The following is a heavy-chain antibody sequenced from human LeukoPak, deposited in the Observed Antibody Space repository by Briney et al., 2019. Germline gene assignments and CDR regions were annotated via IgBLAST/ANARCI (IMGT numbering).Heavy chain of an antibody. Sequence: GGSLGLSCAASGFTFSSHWMHWVRQAPGEGLVWVSRVNGPGDWTHYADSVRGRFIISRDNAENTISLQMNNLRAEDTAVYFCAREVFEGQRQSDAFDVWGQGTMVTVSS. J-gene: IGHJ3*01. CDR3: AREVFEGQRQSDAFDV. CDR1: GFTFSSHW. D-gene: IGHD6-25*01. CDR2: VNGPGDWT. V-gene: IGHV3-74*01.